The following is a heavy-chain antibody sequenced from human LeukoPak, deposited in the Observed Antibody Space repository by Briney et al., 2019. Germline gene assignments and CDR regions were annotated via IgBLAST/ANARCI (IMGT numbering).Heavy chain of an antibody. CDR2: ISYDGSNK. CDR3: GRGSVGFGELNY. CDR1: GFTFSRYA. J-gene: IGHJ4*02. Sequence: GGSLRLSCAASGFTFSRYAMLWVRQAPGKGVEGVAVISYDGSNKFYADSVKGRFTLSRDNSKNTLYLQMNSLRIEDTAVYYCGRGSVGFGELNYWGQGTLVTVS. V-gene: IGHV3-30-3*01. D-gene: IGHD3-10*01.